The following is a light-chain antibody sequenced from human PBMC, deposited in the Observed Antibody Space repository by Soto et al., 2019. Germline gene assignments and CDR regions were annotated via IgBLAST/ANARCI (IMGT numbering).Light chain of an antibody. CDR3: QQYNNHWT. V-gene: IGKV1-5*01. J-gene: IGKJ1*01. CDR2: DAS. Sequence: DSQGTKSHSTVTASVGDRDTITCRASESIKGWLAWYQQKPGKGPKLMIYDASSLKGGVPSRFSGSGSGTEFTLTISILQPDDFATYYCQQYNNHWTFGQGTKVDI. CDR1: ESIKGW.